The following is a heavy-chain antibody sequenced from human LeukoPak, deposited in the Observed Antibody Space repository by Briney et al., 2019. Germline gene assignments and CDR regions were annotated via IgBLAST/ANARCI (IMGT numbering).Heavy chain of an antibody. D-gene: IGHD6-13*01. CDR2: ISYDGSNK. Sequence: GGSLRLSCAASGFTFSSYAMHWVRQAPGKGLEWVAVISYDGSNKYYADSVKGRFTISRDNSKNTLYLQMNSLRAEDTAVYYCARRVIAAAGNYWYFDLWGRGTLVTVSS. J-gene: IGHJ2*01. V-gene: IGHV3-30-3*01. CDR3: ARRVIAAAGNYWYFDL. CDR1: GFTFSSYA.